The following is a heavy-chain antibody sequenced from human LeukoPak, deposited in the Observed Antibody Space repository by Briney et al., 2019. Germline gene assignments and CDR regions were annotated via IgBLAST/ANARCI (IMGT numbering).Heavy chain of an antibody. Sequence: ASVEVSCKASGYTFTSYYMHWVRQAPGQGLEWMGIINPSGGSTSYAQKFQGRVTMTRDTSTSTVYMELSSLRSEDTAVYYCARLGEERTFDYWGQGTLVTVSS. D-gene: IGHD3-10*01. V-gene: IGHV1-46*01. CDR1: GYTFTSYY. J-gene: IGHJ4*02. CDR3: ARLGEERTFDY. CDR2: INPSGGST.